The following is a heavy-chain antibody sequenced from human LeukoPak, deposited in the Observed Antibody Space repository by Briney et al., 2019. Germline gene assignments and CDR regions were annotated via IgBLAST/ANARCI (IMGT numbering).Heavy chain of an antibody. Sequence: PSETLSLTCAVYDGSFSGYYWSWIRQPPGKGLEWIGEINHSGSTNYNPSLKSRVTISVDTSKNQFSLKLSSVTAADTAVYYCVRVRVYCSSTSCPQHYYYYYGMDVWGQGTTVTVSS. J-gene: IGHJ6*02. CDR1: DGSFSGYY. V-gene: IGHV4-34*01. CDR2: INHSGST. D-gene: IGHD2-2*01. CDR3: VRVRVYCSSTSCPQHYYYYYGMDV.